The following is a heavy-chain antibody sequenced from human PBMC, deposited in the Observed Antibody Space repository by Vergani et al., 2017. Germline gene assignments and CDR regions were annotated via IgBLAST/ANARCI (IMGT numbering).Heavy chain of an antibody. Sequence: EVQLVESGGGLVQPGRSLRLSCAASGFTFDDYAMHWVRQAPGKGLEWVSGISWNSGSIGYADSVKGRFTISRDNAKNSLYLQMNSLRAEDTALYYCARGPFVVVTAIYYFDYWGQGTLVTVSS. D-gene: IGHD2-21*02. V-gene: IGHV3-9*01. CDR1: GFTFDDYA. CDR2: ISWNSGSI. J-gene: IGHJ4*02. CDR3: ARGPFVVVTAIYYFDY.